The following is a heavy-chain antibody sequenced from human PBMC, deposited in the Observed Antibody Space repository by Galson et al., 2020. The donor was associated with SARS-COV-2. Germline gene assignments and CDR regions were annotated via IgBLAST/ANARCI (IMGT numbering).Heavy chain of an antibody. D-gene: IGHD3-16*01. Sequence: GESLKISCGGSGFTFSVYSMNWVRQAPGKGLEWVAFISSSRSTIYYADSVKGRFTISRDNAMNSVYLQMNSLRDEDTAVYHCARDQGASMGDYGMDVWGQGTTVSVSS. CDR1: GFTFSVYS. CDR3: ARDQGASMGDYGMDV. V-gene: IGHV3-48*02. CDR2: ISSSRSTI. J-gene: IGHJ6*02.